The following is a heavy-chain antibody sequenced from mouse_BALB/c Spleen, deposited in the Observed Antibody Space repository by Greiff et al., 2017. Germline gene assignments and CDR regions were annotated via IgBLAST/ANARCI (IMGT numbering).Heavy chain of an antibody. CDR3: ARRRAEDY. V-gene: IGHV5-9-3*01. J-gene: IGHJ2*01. Sequence: EVQRVESGGGLVKPGGSLKLSCAASGFTFSSYAMSWVRQTPEKRLEWVATISSGGSYTYYPDSVKGRFTISRDNAKNTLYLQMSSLRSEDTAMYYCARRRAEDYWGQGTTLTVSS. CDR1: GFTFSSYA. D-gene: IGHD3-1*01. CDR2: ISSGGSYT.